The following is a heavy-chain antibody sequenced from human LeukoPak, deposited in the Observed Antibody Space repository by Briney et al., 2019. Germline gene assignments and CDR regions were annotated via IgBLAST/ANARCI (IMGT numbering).Heavy chain of an antibody. CDR1: GFTFSSYA. CDR3: ARDQGGSGGN. CDR2: ITGSGGST. D-gene: IGHD3-10*01. Sequence: GGSLRLSCAASGFTFSSYAMSWVRQAPGRGLEWVSDITGSGGSTYYADSVKGRFTISRDNSKNTLYLQMNSLRAEDTAVYYCARDQGGSGGNWGQGTLVTVSS. V-gene: IGHV3-23*01. J-gene: IGHJ4*02.